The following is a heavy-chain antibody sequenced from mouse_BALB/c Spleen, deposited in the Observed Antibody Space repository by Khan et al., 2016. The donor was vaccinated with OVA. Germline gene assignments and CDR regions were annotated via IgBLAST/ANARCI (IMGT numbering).Heavy chain of an antibody. CDR3: ARQPYYHYNIMDY. Sequence: IQLKDSVPGLNAPSQSLSLTFTISWFSLPNYGVHWILHPPGTGLAFLFVIWSDGRTPYNSSLKSNLTVPKDNSKSQVFLEMNSLQTDDTAMYFCARQPYYHYNIMDYWGQGTSVTVSS. J-gene: IGHJ4*01. CDR2: IWSDGRT. D-gene: IGHD2-10*01. CDR1: WFSLPNYG. V-gene: IGHV2-6-1*01.